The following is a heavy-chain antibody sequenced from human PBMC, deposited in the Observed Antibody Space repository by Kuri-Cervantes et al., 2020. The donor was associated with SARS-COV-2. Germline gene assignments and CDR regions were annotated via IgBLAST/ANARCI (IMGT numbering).Heavy chain of an antibody. D-gene: IGHD3-3*01. Sequence: LRLSCTVSGGSISSGSYYWSWLRLPAGKGLEWIGHIYSSGSTNYKPSLKSRVTISVDTSKNQFSLKLSSVTAADTAVYYCARGDFWSGSHATNWFDPWGQGTLVTVSS. CDR3: ARGDFWSGSHATNWFDP. J-gene: IGHJ5*02. CDR1: GGSISSGSYY. CDR2: IYSSGST. V-gene: IGHV4-61*09.